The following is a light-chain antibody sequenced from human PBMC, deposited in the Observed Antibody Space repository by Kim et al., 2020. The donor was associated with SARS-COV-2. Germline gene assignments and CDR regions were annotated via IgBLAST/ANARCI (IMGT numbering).Light chain of an antibody. CDR3: QQSNDWPPLT. V-gene: IGKV3-15*01. CDR1: QTINNK. CDR2: DTT. Sequence: APGERATLSCRASQTINNKLVWYQHKPGQAPRLLIYDTTTRATGVPARFIGSVSETDFTLTISSLQSEDFAVYYCQQSNDWPPLTFGQGTKVDIK. J-gene: IGKJ1*01.